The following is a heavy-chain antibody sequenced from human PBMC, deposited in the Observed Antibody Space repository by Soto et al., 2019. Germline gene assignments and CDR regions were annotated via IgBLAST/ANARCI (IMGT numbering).Heavy chain of an antibody. D-gene: IGHD6-6*01. J-gene: IGHJ5*02. Sequence: QVQLQESGPGLVKPSQTLSLTCTVSGGSISSGDYYWSWIRQPPGKGLEWIGYIYHSGSTYYNPSLKRRVTISVNTSKNQFSLKLSSVTAADKAVYYCARERPDGARLDPWGQGTLVTVSS. V-gene: IGHV4-30-4*01. CDR3: ARERPDGARLDP. CDR2: IYHSGST. CDR1: GGSISSGDYY.